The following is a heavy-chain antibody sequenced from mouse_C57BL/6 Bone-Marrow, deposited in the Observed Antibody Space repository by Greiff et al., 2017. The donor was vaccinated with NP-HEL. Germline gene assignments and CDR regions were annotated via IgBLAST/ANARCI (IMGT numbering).Heavy chain of an antibody. J-gene: IGHJ2*01. CDR2: ISYSGST. D-gene: IGHD4-1*01. V-gene: IGHV3-8*01. CDR3: ARLGLKYYFDY. CDR1: GYSITSDY. Sequence: EVKLVESGPGLAKPSQTLSLTCSVTGYSITSDYWNWFRKFPGNKLEYMGYISYSGSTYYNPSLKSRISITRDTSKNQYYRQLNSVTTEDTATYYCARLGLKYYFDYWGQGTTLTVSS.